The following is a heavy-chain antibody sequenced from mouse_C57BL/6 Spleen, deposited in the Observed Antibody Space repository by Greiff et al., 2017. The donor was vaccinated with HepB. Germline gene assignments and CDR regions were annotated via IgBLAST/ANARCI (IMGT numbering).Heavy chain of an antibody. CDR2: IYPGDGDT. Sequence: VQLQQSGPELVKPGASVKLSCKASGYAFSSSWMNWVKQRPGKGLEWIGRIYPGDGDTNYNGKFKGKATLTADKSSSTAYMQLSSLTSEDSAVYFCARSGDGYPFAYWGQGTLVTVSA. D-gene: IGHD2-3*01. CDR1: GYAFSSSW. V-gene: IGHV1-82*01. J-gene: IGHJ3*01. CDR3: ARSGDGYPFAY.